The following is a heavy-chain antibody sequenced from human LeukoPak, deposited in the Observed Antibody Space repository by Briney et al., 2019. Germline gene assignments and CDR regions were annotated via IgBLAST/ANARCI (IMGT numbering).Heavy chain of an antibody. CDR3: ARDETGNYDSSGPDY. D-gene: IGHD3-22*01. CDR1: GYTFSGYY. CDR2: INPNSGGT. J-gene: IGHJ4*02. V-gene: IGHV1-2*02. Sequence: ASVKVSCKASGYTFSGYYMHWVRQAPGQGLEWVGWINPNSGGTNYAQKLQGRVTMTTDTSTSTAYMELRSLRSDDTAVYYCARDETGNYDSSGPDYWGQGTLVTVSS.